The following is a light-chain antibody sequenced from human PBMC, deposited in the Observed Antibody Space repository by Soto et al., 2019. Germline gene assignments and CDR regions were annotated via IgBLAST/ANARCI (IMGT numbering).Light chain of an antibody. Sequence: IVMTQYPANLSWSSGERAPLSCRARQSVGSKLAWYQQKPGQAPMLLLSGASTKAPGIPARFSGSGSGTEFTLTICSLQPEDFAVYYDQQYYNWPPWTFGQGTKVDIK. CDR1: QSVGSK. V-gene: IGKV3-15*01. CDR2: GAS. CDR3: QQYYNWPPWT. J-gene: IGKJ1*01.